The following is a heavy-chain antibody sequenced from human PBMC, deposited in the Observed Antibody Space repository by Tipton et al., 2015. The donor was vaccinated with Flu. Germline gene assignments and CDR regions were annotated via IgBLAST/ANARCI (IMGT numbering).Heavy chain of an antibody. Sequence: TLSLTRTVSGGSLSSYYWSWIRQPAGKGLEWIGRIYTSGGTKFNPSLRGRLTMSVDASKKEFSLKLSSVTAADTAVYYCARGSGSGTFMIFDFWGQGTLVTVSS. J-gene: IGHJ4*02. V-gene: IGHV4-4*07. CDR2: IYTSGGT. CDR3: ARGSGSGTFMIFDF. CDR1: GGSLSSYY. D-gene: IGHD3-10*01.